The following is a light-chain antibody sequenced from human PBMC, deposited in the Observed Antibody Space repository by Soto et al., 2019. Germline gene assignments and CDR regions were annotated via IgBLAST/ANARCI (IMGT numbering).Light chain of an antibody. CDR1: SSDIGDNTH. CDR2: EVS. J-gene: IGLJ2*01. Sequence: QSALTQPASVSGSPGQSITISCTGTSSDIGDNTHVSWYQQHPGKAPKLIIYEVSDRPSGVSNRFSGSKSGNTASLTISGLQTEDEADYYCCSYTSISTSAVFGGGTKLTVL. CDR3: CSYTSISTSAV. V-gene: IGLV2-14*01.